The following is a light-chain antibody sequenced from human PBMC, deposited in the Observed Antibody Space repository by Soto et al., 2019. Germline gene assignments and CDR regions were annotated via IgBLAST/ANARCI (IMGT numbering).Light chain of an antibody. V-gene: IGLV2-14*01. CDR3: SSYTRSNTWV. CDR2: DVS. Sequence: QSALTQPASVSGSPGQSIAISCTGTSSDVGAYNYVSWYQQHPGKAPKLMIHDVSNRPSGVSNRFSGSKSDNTASLTISGLQAEDEGDYYCSSYTRSNTWVFGGGTKLTVL. CDR1: SSDVGAYNY. J-gene: IGLJ3*02.